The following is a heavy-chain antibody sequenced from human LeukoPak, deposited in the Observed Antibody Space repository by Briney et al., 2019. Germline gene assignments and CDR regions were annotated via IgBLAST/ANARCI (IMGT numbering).Heavy chain of an antibody. CDR3: ARTPRTGDLHSYYYYGMDV. D-gene: IGHD7-27*01. Sequence: ASVKVSCKASGYTFTGYYMHWVRQAPGQGLEWMGWINPNSGGTNYAQKFQGRVTMTRDTSISTAYMELSRLRSDDTAVYYCARTPRTGDLHSYYYYGMDVWGQGTTVTVSS. V-gene: IGHV1-2*02. J-gene: IGHJ6*02. CDR1: GYTFTGYY. CDR2: INPNSGGT.